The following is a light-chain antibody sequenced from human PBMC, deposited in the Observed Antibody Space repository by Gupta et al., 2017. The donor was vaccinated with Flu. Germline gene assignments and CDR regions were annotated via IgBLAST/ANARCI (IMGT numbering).Light chain of an antibody. CDR1: SSNIGSNY. CDR3: AAWDDSLSGSL. Sequence: QSVLTQPPSASGTPGQRVTISCSGSSSNIGSNYVYWYQQLPGTAPNLLIYRNNQRPSGVPDRFSGSKSGTSASLAISGLRSEDEADYYCAAWDDSLSGSLFGGGTKLTVL. CDR2: RNN. V-gene: IGLV1-47*01. J-gene: IGLJ2*01.